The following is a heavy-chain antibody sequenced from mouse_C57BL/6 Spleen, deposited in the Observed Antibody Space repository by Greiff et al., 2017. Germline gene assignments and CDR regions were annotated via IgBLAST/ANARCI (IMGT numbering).Heavy chain of an antibody. D-gene: IGHD1-1*01. CDR3: APTVVAKDYAMDY. CDR2: IDPSDSYT. V-gene: IGHV1-50*01. CDR1: GYTFTSYW. J-gene: IGHJ4*01. Sequence: QVQLQQPGAELVKPGAPVKLSCKASGYTFTSYWMQWVKQRPGQGLEWIGEIDPSDSYTNYNQKFKGKATLTVDTSSSTAYMQLSSLTSEDSAVYYCAPTVVAKDYAMDYWGQGTSVTVSS.